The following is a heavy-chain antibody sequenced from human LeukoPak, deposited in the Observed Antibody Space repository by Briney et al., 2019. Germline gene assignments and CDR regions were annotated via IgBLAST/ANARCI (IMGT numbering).Heavy chain of an antibody. CDR1: GFSFTTCA. CDR2: ISTSGTHT. J-gene: IGHJ4*02. Sequence: GVSLRLSCAASGFSFTTCAMSWVRQAPGKGLEWVSAISTSGTHTYYGDSVKGRFTISRDISQNTLYLQMNSLRAEDTAIYYCARSPTDNSREGVDYWGQGTLVTVSS. CDR3: ARSPTDNSREGVDY. V-gene: IGHV3-23*01. D-gene: IGHD1-1*01.